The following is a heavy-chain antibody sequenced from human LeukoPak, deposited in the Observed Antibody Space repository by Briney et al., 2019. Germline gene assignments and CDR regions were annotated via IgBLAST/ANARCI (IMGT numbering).Heavy chain of an antibody. V-gene: IGHV3-11*04. J-gene: IGHJ6*03. Sequence: GGSLRLSCAASGFTFTDVYMSWIRQSPGKGLEWLAYISPNSADISYADSVKGRFTISRDNAKNSLYLQMNSLRAEDTAVYYCARAYYGDYVGLVYYYYYMDVWGKGTTVTISS. CDR1: GFTFTDVY. D-gene: IGHD4-17*01. CDR3: ARAYYGDYVGLVYYYYYMDV. CDR2: ISPNSADI.